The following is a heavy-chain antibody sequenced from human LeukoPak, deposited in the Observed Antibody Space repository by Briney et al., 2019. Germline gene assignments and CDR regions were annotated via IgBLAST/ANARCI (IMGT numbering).Heavy chain of an antibody. D-gene: IGHD3-10*01. Sequence: GGSLRLSCAASGFTFSSYAMSWVRQAPGKGLEWVSAISGSGGSTYYADSVKGRFTISRDNSKNTLYLQMNSLRAEDTAVYYCAKDRAAVDPPTMVRGVIILGWSDPWGQGTLVTVSS. J-gene: IGHJ5*02. CDR2: ISGSGGST. CDR3: AKDRAAVDPPTMVRGVIILGWSDP. V-gene: IGHV3-23*01. CDR1: GFTFSSYA.